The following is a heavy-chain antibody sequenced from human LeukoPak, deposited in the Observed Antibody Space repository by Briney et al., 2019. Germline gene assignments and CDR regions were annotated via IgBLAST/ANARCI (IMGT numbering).Heavy chain of an antibody. Sequence: GGSLRLSCAASGFTFSSYWMSWVRQAPGKGLEWVANIKPDGSEEYYVDSVKGRFTISRDNAENSLFLQMNSLRADDTAVYYCAREAYCGGDCYSAIDYWGQGTLVTVSS. D-gene: IGHD2-21*02. J-gene: IGHJ4*02. CDR1: GFTFSSYW. CDR3: AREAYCGGDCYSAIDY. CDR2: IKPDGSEE. V-gene: IGHV3-7*01.